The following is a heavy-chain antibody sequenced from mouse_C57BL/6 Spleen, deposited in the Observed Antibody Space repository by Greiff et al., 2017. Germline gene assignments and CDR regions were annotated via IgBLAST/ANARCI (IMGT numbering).Heavy chain of an antibody. CDR1: GFTFSDYG. V-gene: IGHV5-17*01. CDR2: ISSGSSTI. Sequence: EVKVEESGGGLVKPGGSLKLSCAASGFTFSDYGMHWVRQAPEKGLEWVAYISSGSSTIYYADTVKGRFTISRDNAKNTLFLQMTSLRSEDTAMYYCARGDRGYFDVWGTGTTVTVSS. J-gene: IGHJ1*03. CDR3: ARGDRGYFDV.